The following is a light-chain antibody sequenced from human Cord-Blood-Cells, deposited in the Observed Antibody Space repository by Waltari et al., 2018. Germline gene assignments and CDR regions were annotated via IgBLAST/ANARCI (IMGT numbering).Light chain of an antibody. Sequence: DIQMTQSPSSLSASAGDRVTITCRASQSISSYLNWYQQKPGKAPKLLIYAASSLQSGVPSRFSGSGSGTDFTLTISSLQPEDFATYYCQQSYSTRMFGQGTKVEIK. CDR3: QQSYSTRM. V-gene: IGKV1-39*01. CDR2: AAS. J-gene: IGKJ1*01. CDR1: QSISSY.